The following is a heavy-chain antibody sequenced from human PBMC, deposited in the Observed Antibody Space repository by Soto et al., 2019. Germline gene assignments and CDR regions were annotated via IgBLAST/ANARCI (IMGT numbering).Heavy chain of an antibody. D-gene: IGHD3-10*01. Sequence: QVQLVQSGAEVKKPGASVKVSCKASGYTFTSYGISWLRQAPGQGLEWMGWITAYNGNANYAQKLQGRVTMTTDTSTITAYMELRSLKSDHTGVYYFARSHYRSGRPIHPWGQGTLVTVSS. V-gene: IGHV1-18*01. CDR1: GYTFTSYG. CDR3: ARSHYRSGRPIHP. J-gene: IGHJ5*02. CDR2: ITAYNGNA.